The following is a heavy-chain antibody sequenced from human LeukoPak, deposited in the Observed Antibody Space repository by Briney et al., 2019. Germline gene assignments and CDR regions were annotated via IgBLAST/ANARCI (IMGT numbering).Heavy chain of an antibody. J-gene: IGHJ6*03. D-gene: IGHD3-22*01. CDR1: GFTFSTYA. Sequence: TGGSLRLSCAASGFTFSTYAMHWVRQAPGKGLEWVAVISYDGSNKYHADSVKGRFTISRDNSENTLYLQMNSLRAEDTAVYYCAKDGGGYYPYYYYYMDVWGKGTTVTISS. CDR2: ISYDGSNK. CDR3: AKDGGGYYPYYYYYMDV. V-gene: IGHV3-30*04.